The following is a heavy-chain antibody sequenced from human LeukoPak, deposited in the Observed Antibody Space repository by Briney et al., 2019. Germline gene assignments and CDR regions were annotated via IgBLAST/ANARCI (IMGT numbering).Heavy chain of an antibody. D-gene: IGHD2-21*02. Sequence: TGGSLRLSCAASGFTFSSYSMNWVRQAPGKGLEWVSSISSSSSYIYYADSVKGRFTISRDNSKNTLFLQMNSLRPEDTAVYYCASKWFCGGDCYYQIDFWGQGTLVTVSS. CDR2: ISSSSSYI. J-gene: IGHJ4*02. CDR3: ASKWFCGGDCYYQIDF. CDR1: GFTFSSYS. V-gene: IGHV3-21*01.